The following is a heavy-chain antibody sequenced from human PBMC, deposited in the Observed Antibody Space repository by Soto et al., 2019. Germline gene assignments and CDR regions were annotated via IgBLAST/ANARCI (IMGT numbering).Heavy chain of an antibody. Sequence: SQTLSLTCAVYGGSFSGYYWSWIRQPPGKGLEWIGEINHSGSTNYNPSLKSRVTISVDTSKNQFSLKLSSVTAADTAVYYCARGGRVFVATFGWFDPWGQGTLVTVSS. V-gene: IGHV4-34*01. CDR2: INHSGST. CDR1: GGSFSGYY. J-gene: IGHJ5*02. CDR3: ARGGRVFVATFGWFDP. D-gene: IGHD3-10*01.